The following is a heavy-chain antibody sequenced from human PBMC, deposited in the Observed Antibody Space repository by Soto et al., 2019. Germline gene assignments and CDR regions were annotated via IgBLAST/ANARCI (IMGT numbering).Heavy chain of an antibody. V-gene: IGHV3-9*01. CDR1: GFTFNEHA. D-gene: IGHD2-15*01. Sequence: EVQLVESGGGLVQTGRSLTLSCAASGFTFNEHAEAMHWLRQAPGKGLEWVSGIFWNSGGTGYADSVKGRFTISRDNAKNSLYLHMNSLRNEDTALYYCIRETSPGGLDYRGQGTLVTVSS. CDR3: IRETSPGGLDY. CDR2: IFWNSGGT. J-gene: IGHJ4*02.